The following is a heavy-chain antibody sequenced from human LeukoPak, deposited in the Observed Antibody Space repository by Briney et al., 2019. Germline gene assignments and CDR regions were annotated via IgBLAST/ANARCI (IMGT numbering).Heavy chain of an antibody. CDR1: GGSISSGGYY. Sequence: SETLSLTCTVSGGSISSGGYYWSWIRQHPGKGLEWIGYIYYSGSTYYNPSLKSRVTISVDTSKNQFSLKLSSVTAADTAVYYCARGTAAAGFGSIDYWGQGTLVTVSS. J-gene: IGHJ4*02. CDR3: ARGTAAAGFGSIDY. V-gene: IGHV4-31*03. D-gene: IGHD6-13*01. CDR2: IYYSGST.